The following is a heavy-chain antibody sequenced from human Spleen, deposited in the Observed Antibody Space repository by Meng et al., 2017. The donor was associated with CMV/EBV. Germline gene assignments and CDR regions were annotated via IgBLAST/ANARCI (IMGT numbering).Heavy chain of an antibody. CDR1: GFTFSSYW. D-gene: IGHD3-3*01. V-gene: IGHV3-7*01. Sequence: GESLKISCVGSGFTFSSYWMSWIRRAPGKGLEWVATIKHDGNEKYHMDSAKGRFTISRDNAKNSLYLQMNSLRAEDTAVYYCARDRVAGGTIFGVVINYYYYGMDVWGQGTTVTVSS. CDR2: IKHDGNEK. J-gene: IGHJ6*02. CDR3: ARDRVAGGTIFGVVINYYYYGMDV.